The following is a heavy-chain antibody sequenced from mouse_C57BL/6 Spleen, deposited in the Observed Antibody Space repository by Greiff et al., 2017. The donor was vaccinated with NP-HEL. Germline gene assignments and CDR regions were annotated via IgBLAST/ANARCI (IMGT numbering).Heavy chain of an antibody. CDR2: IYYSGTI. D-gene: IGHD2-2*01. CDR1: GISITTGNYR. Sequence: DVKLQESGPGLVKPSQTVFLTCTVTGISITTGNYRWSWIRQFPGNKLEWIGYIYYSGTITYNPSLTSRTTITRDTPKNQFFLEMNSLTAEDTATYYCARDEGYEAFAYWGQGTLVTVSA. V-gene: IGHV3-5*01. J-gene: IGHJ3*01. CDR3: ARDEGYEAFAY.